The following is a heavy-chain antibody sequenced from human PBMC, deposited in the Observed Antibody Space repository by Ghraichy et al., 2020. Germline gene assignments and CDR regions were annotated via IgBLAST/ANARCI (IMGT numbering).Heavy chain of an antibody. Sequence: GGSLRLSCAASGFIFDAYGMSWVREVPGKGLEWVCGLNWNGVSTGYVDSVKGRFTISRDNAKNSLYVQMDNLRAEDTALYYCAKSRGLSGSDFDSWGQGTQVTVSS. CDR3: AKSRGLSGSDFDS. V-gene: IGHV3-20*04. CDR2: LNWNGVST. CDR1: GFIFDAYG. D-gene: IGHD1-26*01. J-gene: IGHJ4*02.